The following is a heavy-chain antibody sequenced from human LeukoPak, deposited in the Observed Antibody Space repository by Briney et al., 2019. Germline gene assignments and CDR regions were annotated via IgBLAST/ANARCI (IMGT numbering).Heavy chain of an antibody. D-gene: IGHD1-26*01. Sequence: PSETLSLTCTVSGGSISSYYWSWIRQPAGKGLEWIGRIYTSGSTNYNPSLKSRVTMSEDTSKNQFSLKLSSVTAADTAVYYCASRYSGSYGDAFDIWGQGTMVTVSS. CDR1: GGSISSYY. CDR3: ASRYSGSYGDAFDI. J-gene: IGHJ3*02. CDR2: IYTSGST. V-gene: IGHV4-4*07.